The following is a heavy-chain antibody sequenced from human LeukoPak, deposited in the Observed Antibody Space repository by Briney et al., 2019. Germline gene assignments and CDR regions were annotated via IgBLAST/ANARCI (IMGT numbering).Heavy chain of an antibody. CDR3: SVHPGYSSWTAHRGILDY. V-gene: IGHV1-58*01. J-gene: IGHJ4*02. Sequence: SVKVSCRASGFTFSNSAVQWVRQARGQRLEWIGWIVVDSGNTNYAQKFQERVTITRDMSTSTAFMELSGLRPEDTAVYYCSVHPGYSSWTAHRGILDYWGQGVLVTVSS. CDR1: GFTFSNSA. CDR2: IVVDSGNT. D-gene: IGHD6-6*01.